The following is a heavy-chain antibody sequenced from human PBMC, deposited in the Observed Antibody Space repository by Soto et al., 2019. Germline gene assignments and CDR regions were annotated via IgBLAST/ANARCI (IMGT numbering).Heavy chain of an antibody. D-gene: IGHD3-22*01. CDR2: NDCSGST. Sequence: QVQLQESGPGLVKPSQTLSLTCTVSGGSISSGDSYWSWIRQPPGRGLEWIGYNDCSGSTYYTSSLKRGVTISVDTAKNQLSLKLSSVSAADTSVYYCARDAKTYDYDSSGYYYTLDIWGQGPMVTVSS. CDR1: GGSISSGDSY. CDR3: ARDAKTYDYDSSGYYYTLDI. J-gene: IGHJ3*02. V-gene: IGHV4-30-4*01.